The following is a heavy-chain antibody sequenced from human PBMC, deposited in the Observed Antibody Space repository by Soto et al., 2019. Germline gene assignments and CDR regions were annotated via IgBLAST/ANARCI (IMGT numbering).Heavy chain of an antibody. J-gene: IGHJ6*02. V-gene: IGHV5-51*01. D-gene: IGHD4-17*01. CDR2: IYPGDSDT. CDR3: ARHPYGDYDAMYV. Sequence: GESLKISCKGSGYIFTNYWIGWVRQMPGKGLEWMGIIYPGDSDTRYSPSFQGQVTISVDKSVSTAYLQWSSLKASDTAMYYRARHPYGDYDAMYVWGQGXTVTVYS. CDR1: GYIFTNYW.